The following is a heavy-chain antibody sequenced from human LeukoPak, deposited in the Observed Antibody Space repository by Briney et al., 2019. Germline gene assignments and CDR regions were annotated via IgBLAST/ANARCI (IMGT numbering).Heavy chain of an antibody. CDR2: LNTDTGSP. J-gene: IGHJ4*02. D-gene: IGHD3-10*01. V-gene: IGHV7-4-1*01. CDR1: GYSFTTYA. Sequence: ASVKVSCKASGYSFTTYAMNWVRQAPGQGLEWMGWLNTDTGSPTYAQGFTGRFVFSLDTSVSTAYLQIGSLKSEDTAVYYCARDIPNYYYGLGTIQAFDYWGQGALVIVSS. CDR3: ARDIPNYYYGLGTIQAFDY.